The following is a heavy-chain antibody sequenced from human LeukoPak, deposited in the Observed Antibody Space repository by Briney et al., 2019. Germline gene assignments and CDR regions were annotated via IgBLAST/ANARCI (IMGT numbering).Heavy chain of an antibody. CDR1: GYTFTSYG. CDR2: ISAYNGNT. J-gene: IGHJ4*02. D-gene: IGHD6-13*01. Sequence: ASVKVSCKASGYTFTSYGISWVRQAPGQGLEWMGWISAYNGNTNYAQKLQGRVTMTTDTSTSTACMELRSLRSDDTAVYYCAREGAQQLVPSPFDYWGQGTLVTVSS. CDR3: AREGAQQLVPSPFDY. V-gene: IGHV1-18*01.